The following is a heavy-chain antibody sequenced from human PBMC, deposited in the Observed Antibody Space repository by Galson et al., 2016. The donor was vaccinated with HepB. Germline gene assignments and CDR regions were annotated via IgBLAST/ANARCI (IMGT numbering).Heavy chain of an antibody. Sequence: SVKVSCKASGGTFSSYTISWVRRAPGQGLEWMGGIIPIFGTANYAQKFQGRVTITADKSTSTAYMELSSLRSEDTAVYYCARVLGSGGYETHLVFDQWGQGTLVTVSS. CDR1: GGTFSSYT. V-gene: IGHV1-69*06. CDR2: IIPIFGTA. CDR3: ARVLGSGGYETHLVFDQ. D-gene: IGHD6-19*01. J-gene: IGHJ4*02.